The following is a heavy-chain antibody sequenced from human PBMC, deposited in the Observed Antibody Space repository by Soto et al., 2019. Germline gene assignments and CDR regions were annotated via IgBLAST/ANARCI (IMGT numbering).Heavy chain of an antibody. J-gene: IGHJ4*02. CDR2: INPSGGST. V-gene: IGHV1-46*01. CDR3: ARFKANTYSNYAFDY. D-gene: IGHD4-4*01. Sequence: ASVKVSCKASGYTFTSYYMHWVRQSPGQGLEWMGIINPSGGSTSYAQKFQGRVTMTRDTSTSTVYMELSSLRSEDTAVYYCARFKANTYSNYAFDYWGQGTLVTVSS. CDR1: GYTFTSYY.